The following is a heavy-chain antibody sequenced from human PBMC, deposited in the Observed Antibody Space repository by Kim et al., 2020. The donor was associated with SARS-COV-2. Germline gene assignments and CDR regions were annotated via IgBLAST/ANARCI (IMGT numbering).Heavy chain of an antibody. D-gene: IGHD3-10*01. CDR2: ITWNGRDL. V-gene: IGHV3-9*01. CDR1: GFAFDDYA. J-gene: IGHJ1*01. CDR3: TKDMDASGIAADGYFQH. Sequence: GGSLRLSCAASGFAFDDYAMHWVRQSPGKGLEWVSGITWNGRDLGYADSVRGRFIISRDNAKNSLSLEMNSLQPEDTAFYYYTKDMDASGIAADGYFQHWGQGTLVTVS.